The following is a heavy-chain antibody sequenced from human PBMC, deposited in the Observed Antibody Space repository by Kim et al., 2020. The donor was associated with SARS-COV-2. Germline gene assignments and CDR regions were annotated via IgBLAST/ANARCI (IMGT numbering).Heavy chain of an antibody. D-gene: IGHD2-15*01. CDR2: ISSRGDFK. CDR3: SRDNEDCSSGRCQFYAFDL. CDR1: GFTFDSYT. V-gene: IGHV3-21*01. J-gene: IGHJ3*01. Sequence: GGSLRLSCVVSGFTFDSYTMNWVRQTPGKGLQWVSSISSRGDFKYYADSVKGRFAISRDNAKNSLYLQMNSLRSEDAAVYFCSRDNEDCSSGRCQFYAFDLWGQGTVVTVSS.